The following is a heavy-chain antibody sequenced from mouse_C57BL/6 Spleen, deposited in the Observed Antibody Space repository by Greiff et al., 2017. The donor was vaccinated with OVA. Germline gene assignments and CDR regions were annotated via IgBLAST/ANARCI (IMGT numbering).Heavy chain of an antibody. D-gene: IGHD2-4*01. CDR3: ARSSYCDPAWFAY. Sequence: VQLQQSGPELVKPGASVKISCKASGYTFTDYYMNWVKQSPGKSLEWIGDINPNNGGTSYNQKFKGKATLTVDKSSSTAYMELRSLTSEDSAVYYCARSSYCDPAWFAYWGQGTLVTVSA. CDR1: GYTFTDYY. J-gene: IGHJ3*01. CDR2: INPNNGGT. V-gene: IGHV1-26*01.